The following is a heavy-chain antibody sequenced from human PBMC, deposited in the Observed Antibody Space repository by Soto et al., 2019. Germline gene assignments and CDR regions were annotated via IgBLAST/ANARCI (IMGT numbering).Heavy chain of an antibody. CDR2: ISAYNGNT. J-gene: IGHJ6*02. V-gene: IGHV1-18*01. CDR3: ARDLDDRWGGARYYYGMDV. D-gene: IGHD3-10*01. Sequence: QVQLVQSGAEVKKPGASVKVSCKASGYTFTSYGISWVRQAPGQGLEWMGWISAYNGNTNYAQKLQGRVTMTTDTSTSIAYMELRSLRSDDTAVYYCARDLDDRWGGARYYYGMDVWGQGTTVTVSS. CDR1: GYTFTSYG.